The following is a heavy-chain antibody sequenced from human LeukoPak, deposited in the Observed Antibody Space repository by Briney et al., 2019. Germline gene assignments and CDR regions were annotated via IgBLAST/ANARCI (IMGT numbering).Heavy chain of an antibody. Sequence: GESLKISCKGSGYSFTSYWISWVRQMPGKGLEWMGRIDPSDSYTNYSPSFQGHVTISADKSINTAYLQWSSLKASDTAMYYCARHPSGDILTGYPDYWGQGTLVTVSS. CDR2: IDPSDSYT. J-gene: IGHJ4*02. D-gene: IGHD3-9*01. CDR3: ARHPSGDILTGYPDY. CDR1: GYSFTSYW. V-gene: IGHV5-10-1*01.